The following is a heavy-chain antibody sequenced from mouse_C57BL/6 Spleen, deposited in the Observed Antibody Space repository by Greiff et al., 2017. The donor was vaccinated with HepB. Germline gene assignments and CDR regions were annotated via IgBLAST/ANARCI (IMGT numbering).Heavy chain of an antibody. Sequence: QVHVKQSGAELVRPGASVTLSCKASGYTFTDYEMHWVKQTPVHGLEWIGAIDPETGGTAYNQKFKGKAILTADKSSSTAYMELRSLTSEDSAVYYCTRSNLYYFDYWGQGTTLTVSS. J-gene: IGHJ2*01. D-gene: IGHD4-1*02. CDR1: GYTFTDYE. CDR3: TRSNLYYFDY. V-gene: IGHV1-15*01. CDR2: IDPETGGT.